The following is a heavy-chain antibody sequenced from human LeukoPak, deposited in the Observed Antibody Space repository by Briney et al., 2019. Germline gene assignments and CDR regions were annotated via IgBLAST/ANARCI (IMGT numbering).Heavy chain of an antibody. CDR3: ARPRRVVAGLNAFDI. CDR1: GYTYTSYG. V-gene: IGHV1-18*01. J-gene: IGHJ3*02. Sequence: GASVKVSCKASGYTYTSYGISWVRQAPGQGLEWMGWISAYNGNTNYAQKLQGRVTMTTDTSTSTAYMELRSLRSDDTAVYYCARPRRVVAGLNAFDIWGQGTMVTVSS. D-gene: IGHD6-19*01. CDR2: ISAYNGNT.